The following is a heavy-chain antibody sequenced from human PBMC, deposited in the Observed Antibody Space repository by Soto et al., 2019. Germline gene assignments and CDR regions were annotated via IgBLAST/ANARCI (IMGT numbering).Heavy chain of an antibody. J-gene: IGHJ6*02. CDR1: GFTFSSYG. CDR2: IWYDGSNK. CDR3: ARGVAAGNYYYYYGMDV. Sequence: GGSLRLSCAASGFTFSSYGMHWVRQAPGKGLEWVAVIWYDGSNKYYADSVKGRFSISRDNSKNTLYLQMNSLRAEDTALYYCARGVAAGNYYYYYGMDVWGQGTTVTVSS. D-gene: IGHD6-13*01. V-gene: IGHV3-33*01.